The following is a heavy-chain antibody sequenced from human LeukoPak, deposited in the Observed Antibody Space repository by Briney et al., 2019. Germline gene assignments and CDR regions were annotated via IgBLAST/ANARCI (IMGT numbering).Heavy chain of an antibody. Sequence: GGSLRLSCAASGFTFSNYAMSWVRQAPGKGLEWVSVISGSGGSAYYVDSVQGRFTISRDNSKNTLFLQMDSLRAEDTAVYYCAKGGFGRPFDYWGQGTLVTVSS. CDR2: ISGSGGSA. CDR1: GFTFSNYA. D-gene: IGHD3-10*01. CDR3: AKGGFGRPFDY. J-gene: IGHJ4*02. V-gene: IGHV3-23*01.